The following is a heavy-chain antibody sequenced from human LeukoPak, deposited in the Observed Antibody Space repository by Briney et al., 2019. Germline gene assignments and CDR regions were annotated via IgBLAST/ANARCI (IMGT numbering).Heavy chain of an antibody. CDR2: INPSGGST. CDR1: GYTFTSYY. V-gene: IGHV1-46*01. D-gene: IGHD1-20*01. Sequence: ASVKVSCKASGYTFTSYYMHWVRQAPGQGLEWMGIINPSGGSTSYAQKFQGRVTMTRDMSTSTVYMELSSLRPEDTAVYYCARDSPVTGTTWVYWGQGTLVTVSS. J-gene: IGHJ4*02. CDR3: ARDSPVTGTTWVY.